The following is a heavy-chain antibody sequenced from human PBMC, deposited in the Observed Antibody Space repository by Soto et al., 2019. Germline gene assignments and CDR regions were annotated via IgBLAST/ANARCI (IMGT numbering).Heavy chain of an antibody. J-gene: IGHJ3*01. CDR1: GFTFSSYS. V-gene: IGHV3-21*01. Sequence: EVQLVESGGGLVKPGGSLRLSCAASGFTFSSYSMNWVRQAPGKALEWVSSISSGSDYIFYADSVKGRFTISRDNAKNSLFLQMNSLTAEDTAVYYCARSPVGDAFNVWGQGTVVTVSS. CDR3: ARSPVGDAFNV. CDR2: ISSGSDYI.